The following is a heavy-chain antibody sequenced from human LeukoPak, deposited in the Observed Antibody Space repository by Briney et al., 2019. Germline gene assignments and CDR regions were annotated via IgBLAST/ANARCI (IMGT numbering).Heavy chain of an antibody. J-gene: IGHJ4*02. V-gene: IGHV3-15*01. CDR3: VWNDLGDS. CDR2: IKSEADGGTT. CDR1: GFTFSDAW. D-gene: IGHD1-1*01. Sequence: GGSLRLSCAASGFTFSDAWMTWVRQAPGKGLEWVGRIKSEADGGTTDYPAPVKGRFTISRHDSKHTMYLQMNSLRNEDTAVYYCVWNDLGDSWGQGTLVTVSS.